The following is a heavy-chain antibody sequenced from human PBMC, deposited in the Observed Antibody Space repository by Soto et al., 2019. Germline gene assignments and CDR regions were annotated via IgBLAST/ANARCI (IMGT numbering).Heavy chain of an antibody. CDR1: GFTFSSYG. Sequence: QVQLVESGGVVVQPGRSLRLSCAASGFTFSSYGMHWVRQAPGKGLEWVAVISYDGSNKYYADSVKGRFTISSDNYKHTLYLQMNSLRAEDTAVYYCAPWFGAFDYWGHGTLVPVSS. CDR2: ISYDGSNK. J-gene: IGHJ4*01. CDR3: APWFGAFDY. V-gene: IGHV3-30*03. D-gene: IGHD3-10*01.